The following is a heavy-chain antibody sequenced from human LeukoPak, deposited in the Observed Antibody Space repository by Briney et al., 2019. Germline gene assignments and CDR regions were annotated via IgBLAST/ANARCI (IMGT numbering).Heavy chain of an antibody. Sequence: SETLSLTCTVSGYSISSGYYWGWIRQPPGKGLEWIGSIYHSGSTYYNPSLKSRVTISVDKSKNQFSLKLSSVTAADTAVYYCARLSSGYYPSFDYWGQGTLVTVSS. CDR3: ARLSSGYYPSFDY. CDR1: GYSISSGYY. J-gene: IGHJ4*02. D-gene: IGHD3-22*01. V-gene: IGHV4-38-2*02. CDR2: IYHSGST.